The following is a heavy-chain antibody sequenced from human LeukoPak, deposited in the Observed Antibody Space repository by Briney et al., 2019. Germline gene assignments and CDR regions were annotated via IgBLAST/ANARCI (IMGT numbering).Heavy chain of an antibody. J-gene: IGHJ4*02. V-gene: IGHV1-2*02. CDR3: AKDLRDHDILTVYFES. Sequence: ASVKVSCKASGYTFTGYYMHWVRQAPGQGLEWMGWINPNSGGTNYAQKFQGRVTMTRDTSISTAYMELSSLRSEDTALYYCAKDLRDHDILTVYFESWGQGTLVTVSS. D-gene: IGHD3-9*01. CDR1: GYTFTGYY. CDR2: INPNSGGT.